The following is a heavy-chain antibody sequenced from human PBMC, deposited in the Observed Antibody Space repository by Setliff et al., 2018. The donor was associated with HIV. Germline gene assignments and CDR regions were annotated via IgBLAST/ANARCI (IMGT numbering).Heavy chain of an antibody. J-gene: IGHJ4*02. Sequence: PSETLSLTCTVSGGSISTYYWTWIRQPPGKGLEWIGYIYTSGSTSYNPSLKSRLTISLDTSKNQFSLKLSSVTAADTAVYYCARQGRYCTSADCYRYFNYWGQGTRVTVSS. CDR1: GGSISTYY. D-gene: IGHD2-2*02. CDR3: ARQGRYCTSADCYRYFNY. CDR2: IYTSGST. V-gene: IGHV4-4*09.